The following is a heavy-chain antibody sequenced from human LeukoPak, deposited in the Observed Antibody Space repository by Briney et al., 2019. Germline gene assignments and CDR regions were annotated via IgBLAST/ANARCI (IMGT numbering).Heavy chain of an antibody. V-gene: IGHV1-18*01. Sequence: GASVTVSCKASGYTFTSYGISWVRQAPGQGPEWMGWINGNDGSTQYGKKFQGRVTMTRVTAISTVYMDLSGLRPDDTAIYYCARDEGSTYNQLDYWGQGTLVTVSS. D-gene: IGHD1-14*01. CDR2: INGNDGST. J-gene: IGHJ4*02. CDR3: ARDEGSTYNQLDY. CDR1: GYTFTSYG.